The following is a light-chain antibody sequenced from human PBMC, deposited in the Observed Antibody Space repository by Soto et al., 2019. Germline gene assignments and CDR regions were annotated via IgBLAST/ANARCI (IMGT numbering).Light chain of an antibody. V-gene: IGKV1-5*03. J-gene: IGKJ4*01. CDR3: QQYSIYPVT. Sequence: DIQMTQSPSTLSTSVGDRVTITCRAGQRISDWLAWYQQKAGKAPKLLIYRASSLPSGVPSRFIGSGSGTEFTLTISSLQPDDFATYYCQQYSIYPVTFGGGTKVEIK. CDR1: QRISDW. CDR2: RAS.